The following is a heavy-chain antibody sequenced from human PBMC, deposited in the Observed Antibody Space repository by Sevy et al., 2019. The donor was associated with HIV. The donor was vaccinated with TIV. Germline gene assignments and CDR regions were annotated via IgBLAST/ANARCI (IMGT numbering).Heavy chain of an antibody. J-gene: IGHJ4*02. CDR1: GFTFSSYA. V-gene: IGHV3-30*04. D-gene: IGHD1-1*01. CDR3: ARVSLERRGDFDF. Sequence: GGSLRLSCAASGFTFSSYAMHWVRQAPGKGLEWVAVISYDGSNKYYADSVKGRFTISSDNSKNTLYLQMNSLRAEDAAVYYCARVSLERRGDFDFWGQGTLVTVSS. CDR2: ISYDGSNK.